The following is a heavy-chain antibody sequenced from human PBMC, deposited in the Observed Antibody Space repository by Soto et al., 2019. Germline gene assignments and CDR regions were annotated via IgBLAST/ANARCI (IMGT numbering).Heavy chain of an antibody. CDR1: GSISTYY. V-gene: IGHV4-59*01. J-gene: IGHJ4*02. CDR3: ARDAVGADHYDY. CDR2: IYYMGRT. D-gene: IGHD1-26*01. Sequence: SETLSLTCTVGSISTYYWNWIRQPPGKGLEWIGYIYYMGRTNYNSSLKSRVTMSIDTSKNQFSLKLSSVTAADTAIYYCARDAVGADHYDYWSQGAPVTVSS.